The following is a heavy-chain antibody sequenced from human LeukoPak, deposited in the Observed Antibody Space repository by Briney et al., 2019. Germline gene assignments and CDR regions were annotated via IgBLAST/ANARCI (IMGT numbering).Heavy chain of an antibody. CDR3: ARASDLDSFDY. V-gene: IGHV1-18*01. CDR2: INAYNGNT. CDR1: GYTFTTYG. J-gene: IGHJ4*02. Sequence: AASVKVSCKTSGYTFTTYGISWVRQAPGQGLEWMGWINAYNGNTIYAQKLQGRVTMTTDTSASTAYMELGSLRSDDTAVYYCARASDLDSFDYWGQGTLVTVSS.